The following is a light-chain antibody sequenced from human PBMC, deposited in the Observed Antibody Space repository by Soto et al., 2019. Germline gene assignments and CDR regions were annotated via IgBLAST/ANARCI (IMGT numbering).Light chain of an antibody. CDR1: RSDVGSYNL. J-gene: IGLJ2*01. Sequence: SALTQPASVSGSPGQSITISCTGTRSDVGSYNLVSWYQQHPGKAPKLIIYEGSKRPSGVPNRFSGSKSGNTASLTISGLQAEDEADYYCCSYAGSSTVVFGGGTKLTVL. V-gene: IGLV2-23*01. CDR2: EGS. CDR3: CSYAGSSTVV.